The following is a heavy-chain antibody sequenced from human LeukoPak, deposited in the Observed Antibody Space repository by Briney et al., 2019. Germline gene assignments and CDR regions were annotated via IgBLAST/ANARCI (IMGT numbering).Heavy chain of an antibody. CDR2: IGAGGTFT. V-gene: IGHV3-23*01. CDR1: GFTFSSYS. Sequence: GGSLRLSCAASGFTFSSYSMSWVRQAPGKGLEWVSGIGAGGTFTYYADSVKGRFTISRDNSRNTLYLQMNSLRGEDTAVYYCARVFSTYYFDYWGQGTLVTVSS. D-gene: IGHD3-3*02. CDR3: ARVFSTYYFDY. J-gene: IGHJ4*02.